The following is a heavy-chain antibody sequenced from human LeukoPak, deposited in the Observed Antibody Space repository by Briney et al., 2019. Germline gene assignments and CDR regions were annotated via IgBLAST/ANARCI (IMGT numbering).Heavy chain of an antibody. V-gene: IGHV3-23*01. CDR1: GFTFSSYA. CDR3: AKAPMVRGETYYFDY. D-gene: IGHD3-10*01. CDR2: ISGSGGST. Sequence: GGSLRLSCAASGFTFSSYAMSWVRQAPGKGLGWVSAISGSGGSTYYADSVKGRLTISRDNSKNTLYLQMNSLRAEDTAVYYCAKAPMVRGETYYFDYWGQGTLVTVSS. J-gene: IGHJ4*02.